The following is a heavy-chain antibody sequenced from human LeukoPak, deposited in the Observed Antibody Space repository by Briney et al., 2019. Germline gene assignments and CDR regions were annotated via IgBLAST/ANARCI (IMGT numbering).Heavy chain of an antibody. J-gene: IGHJ4*02. CDR2: IKSKTDGGTT. D-gene: IGHD3-22*01. Sequence: KPGGPLRLSCAASGFTFTNAWMSWVRQAPGKGLEWVGRIKSKTDGGTTDYAAPVKGRFTISRDDSKNTLYLQMNSLKTEDTAVYYCTTIYFYYYDSSGYYSYFDYWGQGTLVTVSS. V-gene: IGHV3-15*01. CDR1: GFTFTNAW. CDR3: TTIYFYYYDSSGYYSYFDY.